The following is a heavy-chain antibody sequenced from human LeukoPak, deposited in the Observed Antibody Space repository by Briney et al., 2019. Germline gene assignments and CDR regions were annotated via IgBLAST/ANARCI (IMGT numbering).Heavy chain of an antibody. CDR2: ISWNSGSI. Sequence: GGSLRLSCAASGFTVSSNYMSWVRQAPGKGLEWVSGISWNSGSIGYADSVKGRFTISRDNAKNSLYLQMNSLRAEDTALYYCAKGYSSGWNDFDYWGQGTLVTVSS. V-gene: IGHV3-9*01. CDR3: AKGYSSGWNDFDY. J-gene: IGHJ4*02. D-gene: IGHD6-19*01. CDR1: GFTVSSNY.